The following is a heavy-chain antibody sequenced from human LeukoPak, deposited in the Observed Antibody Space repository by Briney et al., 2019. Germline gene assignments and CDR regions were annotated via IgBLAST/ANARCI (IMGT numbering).Heavy chain of an antibody. CDR2: RNPNRGNT. Sequence: ASVKVSCKVFGYTFTSYDINWGRQATGQGVGWMGWRNPNRGNTGYAQKFQGRVTMTRNTSISTAYMELSSLRSEDTAVYYCARAGGYCGRISCPYYFDYWGQGSLVAVSS. CDR3: ARAGGYCGRISCPYYFDY. CDR1: GYTFTSYD. V-gene: IGHV1-8*01. J-gene: IGHJ4*02. D-gene: IGHD2-15*01.